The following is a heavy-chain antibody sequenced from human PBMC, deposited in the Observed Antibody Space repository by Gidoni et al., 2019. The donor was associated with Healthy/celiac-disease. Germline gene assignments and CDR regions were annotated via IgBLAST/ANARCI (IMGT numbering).Heavy chain of an antibody. V-gene: IGHV1-3*01. CDR1: GYTFTSSA. Sequence: QVQLVQSGAEVKKPGASVKVSCKASGYTFTSSAMHWVRQAPGQRLEWMGWINAGNGNTKYSQKFQGRVTITRDTSASTAYMELSSLRSEDTAVYYCAREPVGYSSGWYYGMDVWGQGTTVTVSS. CDR2: INAGNGNT. J-gene: IGHJ6*02. CDR3: AREPVGYSSGWYYGMDV. D-gene: IGHD6-19*01.